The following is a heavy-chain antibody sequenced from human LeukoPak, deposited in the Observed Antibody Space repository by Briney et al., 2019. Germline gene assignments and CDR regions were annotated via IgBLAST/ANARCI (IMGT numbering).Heavy chain of an antibody. V-gene: IGHV4-39*01. CDR2: VYYSEFS. J-gene: IGHJ4*02. Sequence: SQTLSLTCDVSADSMRSNNNAWGWVRQAPGKGLEWVATVYYSEFSSSDPSLKSRVSISMDTSKRQFSLRLTSVTASDTATYYCVRHVWVTSLPDYFDSWGQGTQVTVPS. D-gene: IGHD2-21*02. CDR1: ADSMRSNNNA. CDR3: VRHVWVTSLPDYFDS.